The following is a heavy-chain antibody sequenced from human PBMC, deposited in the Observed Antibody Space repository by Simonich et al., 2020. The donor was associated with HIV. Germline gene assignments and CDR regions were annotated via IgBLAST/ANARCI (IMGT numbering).Heavy chain of an antibody. J-gene: IGHJ4*02. CDR2: ISWKSGSI. Sequence: EVQLVESGGGLVQPGRSLRLSCAASGFTFDDYSMPWVRQAPGKGLGWVSGISWKSGSIGYADSVKGRFTISRDNAKNSLYLQMNSLRAEDTALYYCAKDKGAYYGSGSPVYWGQGTLVTVSS. V-gene: IGHV3-9*01. CDR3: AKDKGAYYGSGSPVY. CDR1: GFTFDDYS. D-gene: IGHD3-10*01.